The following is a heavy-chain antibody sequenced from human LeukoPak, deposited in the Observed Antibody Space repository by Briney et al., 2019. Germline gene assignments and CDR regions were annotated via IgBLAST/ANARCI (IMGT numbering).Heavy chain of an antibody. V-gene: IGHV1-2*02. CDR1: GYTFTTYY. CDR2: INPNSGGT. Sequence: ASVKVSCKASGYTFTTYYMHWVRQAPGQGLEWMGWINPNSGGTNYAQKFQGRVTMTRDTSISTAYMELSRLRSDDTAVYYCARDREHWAIQLWGGLRPGGLDYWGQGTLVTVSS. J-gene: IGHJ4*02. D-gene: IGHD5-18*01. CDR3: ARDREHWAIQLWGGLRPGGLDY.